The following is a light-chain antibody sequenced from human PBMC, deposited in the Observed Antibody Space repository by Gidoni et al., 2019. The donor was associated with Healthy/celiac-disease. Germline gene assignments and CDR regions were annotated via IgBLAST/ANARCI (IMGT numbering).Light chain of an antibody. J-gene: IGKJ1*01. Sequence: DIVMTQSPDSLAVSLGERATINCKSSQSVLYSSNNKNYLAWYQQKPGQPPKLLIYWASTRESGVPDRFCGSGSGTDFTLTISSLQAEDVAVYYCQQYYSTPQTFGQXTKVEIK. CDR3: QQYYSTPQT. CDR1: QSVLYSSNNKNY. V-gene: IGKV4-1*01. CDR2: WAS.